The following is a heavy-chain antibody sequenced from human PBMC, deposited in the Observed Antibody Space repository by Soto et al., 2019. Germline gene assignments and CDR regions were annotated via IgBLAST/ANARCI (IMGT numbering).Heavy chain of an antibody. Sequence: SVKVSCKASGGTFSSYAISWVRQAPGQGLEWMGGIIPIFGTANYAQKFQGRVTITADKSTGTAYMELSSLRSEDTAVYYCAGEPNCCGGSCFDYYGLDVWGQGTTVTVSS. D-gene: IGHD2-15*01. J-gene: IGHJ6*02. CDR2: IIPIFGTA. V-gene: IGHV1-69*06. CDR3: AGEPNCCGGSCFDYYGLDV. CDR1: GGTFSSYA.